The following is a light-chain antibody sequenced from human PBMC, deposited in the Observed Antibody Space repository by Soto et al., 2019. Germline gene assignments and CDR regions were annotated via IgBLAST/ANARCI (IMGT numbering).Light chain of an antibody. V-gene: IGKV3-20*01. CDR1: RSFASSY. CDR3: HHYDSSPPYT. J-gene: IGKJ2*01. Sequence: EIVLTQSPGTLSLSPGERATLSCRASRSFASSYLAWYQQKPGQAPRLLIYAASSRATGIPGRFIGSGSGTDFTLTISRLEPDDWAVYYCHHYDSSPPYTGGQGTKLVI. CDR2: AAS.